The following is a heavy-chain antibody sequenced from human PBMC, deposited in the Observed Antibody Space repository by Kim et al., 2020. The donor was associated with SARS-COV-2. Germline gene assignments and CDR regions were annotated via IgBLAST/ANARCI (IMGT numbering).Heavy chain of an antibody. Sequence: GGSLRLSCAASGFTFSSYAMSWVRQAPGKGLEGSSAFVGGGGSTYNEDPVKGLFTISRDNSKNTLYLKMNSLRAEDTAVYYCGQGRLLWFGELSYWGQGTLVTVSS. D-gene: IGHD3-10*01. CDR3: GQGRLLWFGELSY. J-gene: IGHJ4*02. CDR2: FVGGGGST. V-gene: IGHV3-23*01. CDR1: GFTFSSYA.